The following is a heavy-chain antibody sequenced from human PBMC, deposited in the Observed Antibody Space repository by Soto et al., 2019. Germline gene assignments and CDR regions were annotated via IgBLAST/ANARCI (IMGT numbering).Heavy chain of an antibody. V-gene: IGHV4-4*02. Sequence: QVQLQESGPGLVTPSGTLSLTCAVSGGSISSDDWWSWVRQPPNKGLEWIGQTHRGGTTINYNPSLKNRVTISVDNSKNQFSLEVNSVTAADTAVYYCVRNSYYSLEYWGQGTLVTVSS. CDR2: THRGGTT. CDR3: VRNSYYSLEY. CDR1: GGSISSDDW. J-gene: IGHJ4*02. D-gene: IGHD3-10*01.